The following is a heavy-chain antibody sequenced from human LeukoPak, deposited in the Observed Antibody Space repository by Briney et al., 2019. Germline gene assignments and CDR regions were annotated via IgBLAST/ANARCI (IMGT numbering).Heavy chain of an antibody. CDR1: GGSISSSSYY. CDR2: IYHSGST. D-gene: IGHD1-26*01. V-gene: IGHV4-39*07. CDR3: ARDSIVGATSHFDY. J-gene: IGHJ4*02. Sequence: SETLSLTCTVSGGSISSSSYYWGWIRQPPGKGLEWIGSIYHSGSTYYNPSLKSRVTISVDTSKNQFSLKLSSVTAADTAVYYCARDSIVGATSHFDYWGQGTLVTVSS.